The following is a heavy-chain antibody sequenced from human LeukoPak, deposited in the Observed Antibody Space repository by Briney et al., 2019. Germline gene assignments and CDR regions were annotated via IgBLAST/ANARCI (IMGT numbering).Heavy chain of an antibody. V-gene: IGHV5-51*01. CDR3: ARSSPHYGDYDRGDH. J-gene: IGHJ4*02. Sequence: GESLKISCKGSGYSFTSYWIGWVRQMPGKGLEWMGIIYPGDSDTRYSPSFQGQVTISADKSISTAYLQWSNLKASDTATYYCARSSPHYGDYDRGDHWGQGTLVTVSS. CDR1: GYSFTSYW. D-gene: IGHD4-17*01. CDR2: IYPGDSDT.